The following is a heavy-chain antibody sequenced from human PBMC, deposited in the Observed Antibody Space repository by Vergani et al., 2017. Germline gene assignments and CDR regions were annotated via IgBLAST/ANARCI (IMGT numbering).Heavy chain of an antibody. J-gene: IGHJ6*02. CDR3: ARDRAXYYDSSGYSRRPYYYYYGMDV. CDR2: INPSGGST. D-gene: IGHD3-22*01. CDR1: GYTFTSYY. V-gene: IGHV1-46*01. Sequence: QVQLVQSGAAVKKPGASVKVSCKASGYTFTSYYMHWVRQAPGQGLEWMGIINPSGGSTSYAQKFQGRVTMTRDTSTSTVYMELSSLRSEDTAVYYCARDRAXYYDSSGYSRRPYYYYYGMDVWGQGTTVTVSS.